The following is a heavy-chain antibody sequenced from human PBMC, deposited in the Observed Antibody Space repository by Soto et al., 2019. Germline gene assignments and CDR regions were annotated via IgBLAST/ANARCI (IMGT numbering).Heavy chain of an antibody. CDR2: INHSGST. CDR1: GGSFSGYY. D-gene: IGHD3-10*01. Sequence: QVQLQQWGAGLLKPSETLSLTCAVYGGSFSGYYWSWIRQPPGKGLEWIGEINHSGSTNYNPSLMSRVTISVNPSKNQFCLKLSAATAADTAVYYCARGDGTSDYGSGREAVARYYYYYMDVWGKGTTVTVSS. J-gene: IGHJ6*03. V-gene: IGHV4-34*01. CDR3: ARGDGTSDYGSGREAVARYYYYYMDV.